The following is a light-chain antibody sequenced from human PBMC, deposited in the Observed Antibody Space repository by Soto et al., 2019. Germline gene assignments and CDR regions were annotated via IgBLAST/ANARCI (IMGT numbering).Light chain of an antibody. CDR2: FND. Sequence: QSVLTQSPSASGTPGQTVTISCSGRTSNIGNNPVNWYQHLQESAPKSLIYFNDQRPSGVPARISGSKSGTSASLAISGLQSEDEGDYYCAAWDDSLNNWVFGGGTKLTVL. V-gene: IGLV1-44*01. CDR3: AAWDDSLNNWV. CDR1: TSNIGNNP. J-gene: IGLJ3*02.